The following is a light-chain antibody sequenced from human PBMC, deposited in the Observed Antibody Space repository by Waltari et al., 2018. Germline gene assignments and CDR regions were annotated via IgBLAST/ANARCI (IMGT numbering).Light chain of an antibody. Sequence: FLLTQPHSVSASPGKTVTISCTRSSGSLVTNYVQWYQQRPGSSPSMIIYEDNKRPSGVPDRFSGSIDSSSNSASLTISGLKTEDEADYYCQSYDTNIRVFGGGTKLTVL. CDR2: EDN. CDR3: QSYDTNIRV. V-gene: IGLV6-57*01. J-gene: IGLJ3*02. CDR1: SGSLVTNY.